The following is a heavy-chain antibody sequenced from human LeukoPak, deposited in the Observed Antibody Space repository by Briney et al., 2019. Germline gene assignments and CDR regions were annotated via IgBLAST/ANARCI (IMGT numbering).Heavy chain of an antibody. J-gene: IGHJ2*01. D-gene: IGHD6-19*01. V-gene: IGHV4-59*12. CDR3: ARDRGSGWPTSYWYFDL. Sequence: SETLSLTCTVSGGSISSYYWSWIRQPPGKGLEWIGYIYYSGSTNYNPSLKSRVTMSVDTSKNQFSLKLSSVTAADTAVYYCARDRGSGWPTSYWYFDLWGRGTLVTVSS. CDR2: IYYSGST. CDR1: GGSISSYY.